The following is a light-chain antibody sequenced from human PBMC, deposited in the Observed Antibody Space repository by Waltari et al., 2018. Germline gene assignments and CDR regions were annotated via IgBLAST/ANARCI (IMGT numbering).Light chain of an antibody. CDR3: QQYFSTSWT. Sequence: DIVMTQSADSLAVSLGERPTIRCTSSTTLYYSATNENSVAWYQQKPGQPPNPLIHWASTRDPGVPDRFSGSGSGTDFTRTISSLQAEDVSVYDCQQYFSTSWTFGQGTKVEIK. V-gene: IGKV4-1*01. CDR2: WAS. J-gene: IGKJ1*01. CDR1: TTLYYSATNENS.